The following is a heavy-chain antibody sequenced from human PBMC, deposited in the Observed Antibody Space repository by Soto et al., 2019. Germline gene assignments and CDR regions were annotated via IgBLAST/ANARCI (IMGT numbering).Heavy chain of an antibody. V-gene: IGHV3-74*01. CDR2: INPDGSTT. J-gene: IGHJ4*02. Sequence: GGSLRLSCAASGFTFSPYWMNWVRQAPGKGLVWVSLINPDGSTTTYADSVKGRFTISRDNAKSTVYLQMTSLRVEDTAVYYCARDLRGSPDSWGQGT. D-gene: IGHD1-26*01. CDR3: ARDLRGSPDS. CDR1: GFTFSPYW.